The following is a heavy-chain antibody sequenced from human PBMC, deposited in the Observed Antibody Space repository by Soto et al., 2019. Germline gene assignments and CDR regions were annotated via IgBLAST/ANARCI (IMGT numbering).Heavy chain of an antibody. Sequence: GEARKISCKGSGYIFTSDWIGGVRQMPGKGLEWMGIIYPGDSDTRYSPSFQGQVTISADKSISTAYLQWSSLKASDTAMYYCARHCSNSGYSSWFLLAFWAQGTLVTVS. CDR2: IYPGDSDT. V-gene: IGHV5-51*01. CDR1: GYIFTSDW. D-gene: IGHD6-13*01. CDR3: ARHCSNSGYSSWFLLAF. J-gene: IGHJ4*02.